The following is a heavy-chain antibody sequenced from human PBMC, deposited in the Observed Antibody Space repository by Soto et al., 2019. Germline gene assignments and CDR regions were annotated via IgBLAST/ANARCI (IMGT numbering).Heavy chain of an antibody. D-gene: IGHD2-8*01. J-gene: IGHJ6*03. CDR2: IWYDGSNK. CDR1: GFTFSSYG. V-gene: IGHV3-33*01. CDR3: ARLNGDDCTNGVCYTNYYYYLDV. Sequence: QVQLVESGGGVVQPGRSLRLSCAASGFTFSSYGMHWVRQAPGKGLEWVAVIWYDGSNKYYADSVKGRFTISRDNSKNTLYLQMNSLRAEETAVYYCARLNGDDCTNGVCYTNYYYYLDVWGKGPTVTVSS.